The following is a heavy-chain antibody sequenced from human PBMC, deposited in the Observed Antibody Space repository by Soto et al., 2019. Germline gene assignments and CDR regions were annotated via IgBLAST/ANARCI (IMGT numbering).Heavy chain of an antibody. CDR2: ISSSSSYI. V-gene: IGHV3-21*01. J-gene: IGHJ4*02. Sequence: EVQLVESGGGLVKPGGSLRLSCAASGFTFSSYSMNWVHQAPGKGLEWVSSISSSSSYIYYADSVKGRFTISRDNAKNSLYLQINSLRAEDTAVYYCARAGVVWYSISWGQGTLVTVSS. CDR1: GFTFSSYS. CDR3: ARAGVVWYSIS. D-gene: IGHD6-6*01.